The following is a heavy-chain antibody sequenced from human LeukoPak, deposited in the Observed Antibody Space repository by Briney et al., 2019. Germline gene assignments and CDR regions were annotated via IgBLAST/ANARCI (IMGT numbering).Heavy chain of an antibody. CDR2: FDPEDGET. CDR1: GYTLTELS. CDR3: ATLPGYSSSWSIAGSYYFDY. D-gene: IGHD6-13*01. Sequence: ASVKVSCKVSGYTLTELSMHWVRQAPGKRVEWLGGFDPEDGETIYAQKFQGRVTMTEDTSTDTAYMELSSLRSEDTAVYYCATLPGYSSSWSIAGSYYFDYWGQGTLVTVSS. J-gene: IGHJ4*02. V-gene: IGHV1-24*01.